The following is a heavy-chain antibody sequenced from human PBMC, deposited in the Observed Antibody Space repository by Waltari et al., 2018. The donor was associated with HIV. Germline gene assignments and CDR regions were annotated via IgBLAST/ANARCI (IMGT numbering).Heavy chain of an antibody. D-gene: IGHD3-16*01. CDR3: ARGAQPLGL. CDR2: IYSGGST. J-gene: IGHJ4*02. CDR1: GFTVSRTY. V-gene: IGHV3-66*01. Sequence: EVQLVESGGGFVEPGGSLRFSCAASGFTVSRTYMSWVGQAPGKGLEWVSVIYSGGSTYYADSVKGRFTISRDNSKNTLYLQMNSLRAEDTAVYYCARGAQPLGLWGQGTLVTVSS.